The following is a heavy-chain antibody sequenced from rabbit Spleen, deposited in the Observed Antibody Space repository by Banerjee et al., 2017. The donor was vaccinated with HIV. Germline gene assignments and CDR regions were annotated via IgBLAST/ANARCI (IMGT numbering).Heavy chain of an antibody. J-gene: IGHJ4*01. Sequence: QSLEESGGDLVKPGASLTLTCTASGFSLSSSYDMCWVRQAPGKGLEWIGCIYTGNGKTYYASWAKGRFTISKTSSTTVTLQMTSLTAADTATYFCARDAGTGDYIDVYFNLWGQGTLVTVS. V-gene: IGHV1S40*01. D-gene: IGHD4-2*01. CDR3: ARDAGTGDYIDVYFNL. CDR2: IYTGNGKT. CDR1: GFSLSSSYD.